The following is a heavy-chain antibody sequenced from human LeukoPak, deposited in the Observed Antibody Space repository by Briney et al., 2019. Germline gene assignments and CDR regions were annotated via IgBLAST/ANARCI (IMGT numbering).Heavy chain of an antibody. J-gene: IGHJ4*02. CDR3: AKDIGGYSFAADY. D-gene: IGHD5-18*01. CDR2: ISGDGGIT. CDR1: GFTFDDYA. V-gene: IGHV3-43*02. Sequence: QPGGSLRLSCAASGFTFDDYAMHWVRPGPGKGLEWVSLISGDGGITYYADSVKGRFTIYRDNSKNSLYLQMNSLRTEDTALYYCAKDIGGYSFAADYWGQGTLVTVSS.